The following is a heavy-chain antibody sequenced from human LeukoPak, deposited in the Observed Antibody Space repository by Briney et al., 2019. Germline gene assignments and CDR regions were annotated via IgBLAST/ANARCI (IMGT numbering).Heavy chain of an antibody. J-gene: IGHJ4*02. V-gene: IGHV3-53*01. CDR2: IYSGGTA. CDR3: ARGEWELLNFDY. D-gene: IGHD1-26*01. CDR1: GFTVYTNY. Sequence: PGGSLSLSCAVSGFTVYTNYMSWVRQAPGKGLEWVSVIYSGGTAYYADSVKGRFTVSRDDSENTLYLQMNSLRAEDTAVYYCARGEWELLNFDYWGQGTLVTVSS.